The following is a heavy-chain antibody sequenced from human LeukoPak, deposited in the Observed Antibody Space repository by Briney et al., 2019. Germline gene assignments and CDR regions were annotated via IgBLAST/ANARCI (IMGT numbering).Heavy chain of an antibody. J-gene: IGHJ4*02. D-gene: IGHD6-19*01. CDR1: GFTFSSYA. V-gene: IGHV3-23*01. Sequence: GGSLRLSCAASGFTFSSYAMSWVRQAPGKGLEWVSAISGSGGSTYYADSVKGRFTISRDNSKNTLYLQTNSLRAEDTAVYYCAKGSGSGWYGTFDYWGQGTLVTVSS. CDR3: AKGSGSGWYGTFDY. CDR2: ISGSGGST.